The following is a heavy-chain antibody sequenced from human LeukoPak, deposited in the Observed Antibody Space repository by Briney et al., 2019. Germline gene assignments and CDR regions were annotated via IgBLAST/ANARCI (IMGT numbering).Heavy chain of an antibody. CDR2: SSSSSSYI. D-gene: IGHD3-9*01. J-gene: IGHJ5*02. V-gene: IGHV3-21*01. Sequence: GGSLRLSCAASGFTFSSYSMNWVRQAPGKGLEWVSSSSSSSSYIYYADSVKGRFTISRDNAKNSLYLQMNSLRAEDTAVYYCAREVYDIYNWFDPWGQGTLVTVSS. CDR1: GFTFSSYS. CDR3: AREVYDIYNWFDP.